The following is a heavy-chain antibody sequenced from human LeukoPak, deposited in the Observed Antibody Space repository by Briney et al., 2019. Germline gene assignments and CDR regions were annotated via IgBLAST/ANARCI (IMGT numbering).Heavy chain of an antibody. D-gene: IGHD3-9*01. CDR2: INSDGSST. V-gene: IGHV3-74*01. CDR3: ARDPHYDILTGYLIETFDY. CDR1: GFTFSSYW. Sequence: GGSLRLSCAASGFTFSSYWMHWVRQAPGKGLVWASRINSDGSSTSYADSVKGRFTISRDNAKNTLYLQMNSLRAEDTAVYYCARDPHYDILTGYLIETFDYWGQGTLVTVSS. J-gene: IGHJ4*02.